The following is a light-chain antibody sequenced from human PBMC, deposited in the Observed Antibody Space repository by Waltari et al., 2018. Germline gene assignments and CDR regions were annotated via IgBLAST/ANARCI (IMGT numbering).Light chain of an antibody. Sequence: QPPSASGTPGQRVTISCSGSYSNIGSNVVNWYQQLPGKAPKLLIYRSDRRPSGVPVRFSGSKSGSSASLAIDGLHSEDEADYYCASWDDSLNGHWVFGGGTKVTVL. CDR1: YSNIGSNV. V-gene: IGLV1-44*01. CDR2: RSD. J-gene: IGLJ3*02. CDR3: ASWDDSLNGHWV.